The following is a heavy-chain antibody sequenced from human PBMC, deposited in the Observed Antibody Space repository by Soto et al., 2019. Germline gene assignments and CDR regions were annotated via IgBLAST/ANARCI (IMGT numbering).Heavy chain of an antibody. CDR1: GYTFTSYD. V-gene: IGHV1-8*01. J-gene: IGHJ4*02. D-gene: IGHD5-12*01. CDR2: MNPNSGNT. CDR3: ARDQTHGNGYNEGFGL. Sequence: ASVKVSCKASGYTFTSYDINWVRLATGQGLEWMGWMNPNSGNTAYAQKFQGRVTMTRNTSISTAYMELSSLRSADTAVYYCARDQTHGNGYNEGFGLWGQGTPVTVSS.